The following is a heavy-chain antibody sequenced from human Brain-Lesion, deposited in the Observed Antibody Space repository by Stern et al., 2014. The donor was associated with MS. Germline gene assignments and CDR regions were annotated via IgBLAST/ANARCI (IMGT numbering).Heavy chain of an antibody. CDR2: ISSTGYSI. CDR1: GFSITNYD. V-gene: IGHV3-11*01. J-gene: IGHJ4*02. Sequence: QVQLVESGGDLVTPGGSLRLSCEVSGFSITNYDMNWIRQAPGQGLEWVAYISSTGYSIYYGDSVKGRFTLSRDTAKNSLLLEMSSLRAEDTAVYFCAREFWRRFDYWGQGALVTVSS. CDR3: AREFWRRFDY.